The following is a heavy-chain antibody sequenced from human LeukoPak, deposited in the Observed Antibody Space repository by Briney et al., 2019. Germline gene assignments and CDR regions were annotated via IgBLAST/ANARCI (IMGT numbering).Heavy chain of an antibody. J-gene: IGHJ6*02. Sequence: GGSLRLSCAASGFSFSRYTMSWVRQAPGKGLEWVANIKEDGSEKNYVDSVKGRFTISRDNAKNSVYLQMNSLRAEDTATYYCTKGENGMDVWGQGTTVTVSS. D-gene: IGHD2/OR15-2a*01. CDR1: GFSFSRYT. CDR2: IKEDGSEK. V-gene: IGHV3-7*04. CDR3: TKGENGMDV.